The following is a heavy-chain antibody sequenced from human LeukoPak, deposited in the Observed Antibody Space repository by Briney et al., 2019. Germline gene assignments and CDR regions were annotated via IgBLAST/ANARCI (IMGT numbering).Heavy chain of an antibody. CDR1: GFTFSSYS. CDR2: ISSSSSYI. CDR3: AKDGVVVTAKPDAFDI. J-gene: IGHJ3*02. V-gene: IGHV3-21*01. D-gene: IGHD2-21*02. Sequence: GGSLRLSCAASGFTFSSYSMNWVRQAPGKGLEWVSSISSSSSYIYYADSVKGRFTIPRDNSKNTLYLKMNSLRAEATAVYYCAKDGVVVTAKPDAFDIWGQGTMVTVSS.